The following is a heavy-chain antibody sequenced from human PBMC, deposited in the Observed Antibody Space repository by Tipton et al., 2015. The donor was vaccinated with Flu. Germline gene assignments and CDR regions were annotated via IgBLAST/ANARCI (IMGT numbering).Heavy chain of an antibody. V-gene: IGHV4-31*03. CDR1: GGSISSGGAY. Sequence: TLSPTCTVSGGSISSGGAYWSWIRQHPGKGLEWIGCIYYSGSTYYNPSLKSRVTISVDTSKNQFSLKLNSVTAADTAVYYCARDQGFGDGLAYDYYAMDVWGQGTTVAVSS. J-gene: IGHJ6*02. D-gene: IGHD3-10*01. CDR2: IYYSGST. CDR3: ARDQGFGDGLAYDYYAMDV.